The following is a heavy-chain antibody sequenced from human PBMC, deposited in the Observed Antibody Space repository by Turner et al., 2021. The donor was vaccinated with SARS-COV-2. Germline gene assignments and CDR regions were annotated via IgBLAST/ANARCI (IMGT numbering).Heavy chain of an antibody. CDR1: GFAFSCYG. D-gene: IGHD6-13*01. V-gene: IGHV3-30*18. CDR2: ISYDGSNK. CDR3: AKSIYPYSSSWYYFDY. Sequence: QVQLVGSGVGVFQHARARTFTCSAFGFAFSCYGMHWVRQAPGKGLEWVAVISYDGSNKYYADSVKGRFTISRDNSKNTLYLQMNSLRAEDAAVYYCAKSIYPYSSSWYYFDYWGQGTLVTVSS. J-gene: IGHJ4*02.